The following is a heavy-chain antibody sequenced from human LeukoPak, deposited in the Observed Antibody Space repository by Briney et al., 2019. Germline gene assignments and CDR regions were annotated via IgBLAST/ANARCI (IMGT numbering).Heavy chain of an antibody. Sequence: GRSLRLSCTGSGFTFGDYAMSWVRQAPGKGLEWVGFIRSKAYGGTTEYAASVKGRFTISRDDSKSIAYLQMNSLKTEDTAVYYCTKDDYSNNYYMDVWGKGTTVTVSS. CDR2: IRSKAYGGTT. J-gene: IGHJ6*03. CDR1: GFTFGDYA. D-gene: IGHD4-11*01. V-gene: IGHV3-49*04. CDR3: TKDDYSNNYYMDV.